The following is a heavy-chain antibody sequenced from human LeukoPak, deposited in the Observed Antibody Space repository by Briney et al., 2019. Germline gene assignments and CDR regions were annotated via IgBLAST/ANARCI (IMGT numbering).Heavy chain of an antibody. Sequence: GGSLRLSCAASGFTFSSYGMHWVRQAPGKGLEWVSAISGSGGSTYYADSVKGRFTISRDNSKNTLYLQMNSLRAEDTAVYYCAKDQKGVVITNYFDYWGQGTLVTVSS. J-gene: IGHJ4*02. D-gene: IGHD3-22*01. CDR1: GFTFSSYG. CDR3: AKDQKGVVITNYFDY. V-gene: IGHV3-23*01. CDR2: ISGSGGST.